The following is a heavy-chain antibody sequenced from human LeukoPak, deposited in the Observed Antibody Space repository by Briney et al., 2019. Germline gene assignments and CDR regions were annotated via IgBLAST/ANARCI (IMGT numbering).Heavy chain of an antibody. V-gene: IGHV3-30*04. J-gene: IGHJ6*02. D-gene: IGHD4-17*01. Sequence: GGSLRLSCAASGLTFSSYAMHWVRQAPGKGLEWVAVISYDGSNKYYADSVKGRFTISRDNSKNTLYLQMNSLRAEDTAVYYCAKEGMGDYSFLYYYGMDVWGQGTTVTVSS. CDR2: ISYDGSNK. CDR1: GLTFSSYA. CDR3: AKEGMGDYSFLYYYGMDV.